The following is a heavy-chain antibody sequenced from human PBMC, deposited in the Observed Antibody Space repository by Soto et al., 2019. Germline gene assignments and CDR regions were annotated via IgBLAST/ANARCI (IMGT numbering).Heavy chain of an antibody. V-gene: IGHV3-21*01. CDR3: ARDALDYGDYDYAFDI. J-gene: IGHJ3*02. Sequence: LRLSCAASGFTFSSDTMNWVRQAPGKGLEWVSSISGTSSYIYYADSVKGRFTISRDNAKNSLYLQMNSLRAEDTALYYCARDALDYGDYDYAFDIWGQGTMVTVSS. CDR2: ISGTSSYI. D-gene: IGHD4-17*01. CDR1: GFTFSSDT.